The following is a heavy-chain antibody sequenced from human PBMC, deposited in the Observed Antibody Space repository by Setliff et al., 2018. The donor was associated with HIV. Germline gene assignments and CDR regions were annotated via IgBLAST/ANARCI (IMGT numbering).Heavy chain of an antibody. D-gene: IGHD4-17*01. J-gene: IGHJ6*03. Sequence: PGGSLRLSCAASGFTFSSYGMHWVRQAPGKGLEWVSFIRYDGSNKYYADSMKGRFTISRDNSKNTLYLQLNSLRAEDTAVYYCAKDGYYGDFLFYYYTMDVWGKGTTVTVSS. CDR2: IRYDGSNK. CDR3: AKDGYYGDFLFYYYTMDV. CDR1: GFTFSSYG. V-gene: IGHV3-30*02.